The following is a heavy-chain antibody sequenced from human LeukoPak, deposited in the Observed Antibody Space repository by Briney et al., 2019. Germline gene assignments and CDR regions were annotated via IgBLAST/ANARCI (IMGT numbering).Heavy chain of an antibody. V-gene: IGHV4-39*07. CDR2: IYYSGST. J-gene: IGHJ4*02. CDR1: GGSISSSSYY. CDR3: ARGLVGATPIEFDY. Sequence: PSETLSLTCTVSGGSISSSSYYWGWIRQPPGKGLEWIGSIYYSGSTYYNPSLKSRVTISVDTSKNQFSLKLSSVTAADTAVYYCARGLVGATPIEFDYWGQGTLVTVSS. D-gene: IGHD1-26*01.